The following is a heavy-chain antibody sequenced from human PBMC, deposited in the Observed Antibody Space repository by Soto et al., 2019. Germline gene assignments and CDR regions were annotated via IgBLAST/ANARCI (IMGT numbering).Heavy chain of an antibody. CDR1: GHTLINYF. V-gene: IGHV1-46*01. CDR3: AINYYDSSAYHY. Sequence: ASVKVSCKASGHTLINYFMHWVRQAPGQGLDWLGKIDPSGNGTSYAERFQGRITLTSDTSTNTVYVELSSLSSGGTASYYCAINYYDSSAYHYWGQGTLVTVSS. J-gene: IGHJ4*02. D-gene: IGHD3-22*01. CDR2: IDPSGNGT.